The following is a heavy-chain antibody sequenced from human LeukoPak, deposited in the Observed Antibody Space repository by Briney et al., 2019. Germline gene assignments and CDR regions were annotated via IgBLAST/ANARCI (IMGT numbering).Heavy chain of an antibody. D-gene: IGHD3-10*01. CDR2: ISTYNGNT. J-gene: IGHJ4*02. CDR1: GYTFNSYS. V-gene: IGHV1-18*01. CDR3: AGGSGSYYNGY. Sequence: ASVKVSCKASGYTFNSYSVSWVRQAPGQGLEWMGWISTYNGNTNYAQKLQGRVTMTTDTSTSTAYMELRSLRSDDTAVYYCAGGSGSYYNGYWGQGTLVTVSS.